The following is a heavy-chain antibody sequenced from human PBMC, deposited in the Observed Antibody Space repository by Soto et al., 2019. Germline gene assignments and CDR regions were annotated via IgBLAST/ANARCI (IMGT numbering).Heavy chain of an antibody. J-gene: IGHJ6*02. Sequence: EASVKVSCKASGYTFTSYDINWVRQATGQGLEWMGWMNPNSGNTGYAQKFQGRVTMTRNTSISTAYMELSSLRSEDTAVYYCAGSQSYDYSNYYDYYYYGMDVWGQGTTVTVSS. V-gene: IGHV1-8*01. CDR3: AGSQSYDYSNYYDYYYYGMDV. D-gene: IGHD4-4*01. CDR1: GYTFTSYD. CDR2: MNPNSGNT.